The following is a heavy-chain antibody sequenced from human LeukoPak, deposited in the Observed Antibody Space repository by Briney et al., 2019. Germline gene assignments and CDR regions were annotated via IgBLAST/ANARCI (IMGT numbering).Heavy chain of an antibody. Sequence: KPSETLSLTCTVSGDSIISSSYYWGWIRQPPGKGLEWIGSIYYSGSTYYNPSLKSRVTISVDTSKNQFSLNLSSVTAADTAVYYCARLYYDSSGYYQICYFDYWGRGTLVTVSS. CDR2: IYYSGST. CDR1: GDSIISSSYY. J-gene: IGHJ4*02. CDR3: ARLYYDSSGYYQICYFDY. V-gene: IGHV4-39*01. D-gene: IGHD3-22*01.